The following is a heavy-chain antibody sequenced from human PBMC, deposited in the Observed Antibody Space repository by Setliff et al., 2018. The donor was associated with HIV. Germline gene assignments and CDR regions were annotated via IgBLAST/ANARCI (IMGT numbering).Heavy chain of an antibody. CDR1: GFNFRTSG. CDR3: AKDGDYRNGDYDAFDI. J-gene: IGHJ3*02. V-gene: IGHV3-30*02. Sequence: GGSLRLSCAASGFNFRTSGMHWVRQAPGKGLEWVAFINYDESSEYYADSAKGRVSISRDNSKNTVDLHMNSLRTEDTAVYYCAKDGDYRNGDYDAFDIWGLGTMVTVSS. D-gene: IGHD4-4*01. CDR2: INYDESSE.